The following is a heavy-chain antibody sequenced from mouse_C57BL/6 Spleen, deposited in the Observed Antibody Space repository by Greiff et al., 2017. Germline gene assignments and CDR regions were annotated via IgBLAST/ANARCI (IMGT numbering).Heavy chain of an antibody. D-gene: IGHD2-3*01. Sequence: QVQLQQSGAELVKPGASVKLSCKASGYTFTEYTIHWVKQRSGQGLEWIGWFYPGSGSIKYNEKFKDKATLTADKSSSTVYMELSRLTSEDSAVYFCARHEDGIYDGYDGGIFDYWGQGTTLTVSS. V-gene: IGHV1-62-2*01. CDR1: GYTFTEYT. CDR2: FYPGSGSI. J-gene: IGHJ2*01. CDR3: ARHEDGIYDGYDGGIFDY.